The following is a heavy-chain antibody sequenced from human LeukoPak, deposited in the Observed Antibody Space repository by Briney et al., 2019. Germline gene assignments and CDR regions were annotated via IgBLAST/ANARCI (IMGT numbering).Heavy chain of an antibody. J-gene: IGHJ4*02. Sequence: ASVKVSCKSSGGTFSSYAINWVRQAPGQGLEWMGRIIPILDIGNYAQKFHGRVTITADKSTSTAYTELSSLRSGDTAVYYCAREQIGSRWSYHFDYWSQGTLVTVSS. CDR1: GGTFSSYA. CDR3: AREQIGSRWSYHFDY. V-gene: IGHV1-69*04. CDR2: IIPILDIG. D-gene: IGHD6-13*01.